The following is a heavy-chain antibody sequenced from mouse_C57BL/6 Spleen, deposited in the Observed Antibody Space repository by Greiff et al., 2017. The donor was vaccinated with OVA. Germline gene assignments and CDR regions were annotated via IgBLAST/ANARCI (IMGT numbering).Heavy chain of an antibody. CDR2: IDPSDSYT. V-gene: IGHV1-50*01. D-gene: IGHD3-3*01. CDR3: ARGTGPSYFDV. Sequence: QVQLQQPGAELVKPGASVKLSCKASGYTFTSYWMQWVKQRPGQGLEWIGEIDPSDSYTNYNQKFKGKASLTVDTSSSTAYMQLSSLTSEDSAVYYGARGTGPSYFDVWGTGTTVTVSS. J-gene: IGHJ1*03. CDR1: GYTFTSYW.